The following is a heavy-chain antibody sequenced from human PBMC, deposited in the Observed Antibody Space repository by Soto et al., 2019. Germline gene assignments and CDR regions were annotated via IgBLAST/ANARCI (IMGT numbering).Heavy chain of an antibody. CDR1: SGSISSSNW. CDR3: ARGLIGEVWFDL. Sequence: QVQLQESGPGLVKPSGTLSLTCAVSSGSISSSNWWSWVRQPPGKGLEWIGEIYHSGSTNYTPSFKSRVTMSVDKSEHQCSRKLSSVTAADTAEYYCARGLIGEVWFDLWGQGTMVTVSS. CDR2: IYHSGST. D-gene: IGHD3-22*01. V-gene: IGHV4-4*02. J-gene: IGHJ5*01.